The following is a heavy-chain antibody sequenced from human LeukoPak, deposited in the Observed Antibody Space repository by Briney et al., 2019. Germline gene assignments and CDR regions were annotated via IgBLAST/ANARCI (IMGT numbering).Heavy chain of an antibody. J-gene: IGHJ6*02. D-gene: IGHD4-17*01. CDR1: GGSISSYY. V-gene: IGHV4-59*01. CDR2: IYYSGST. CDR3: ARGPTVNNYYYGMDV. Sequence: PSETLSLTCTVSGGSISSYYWSWIRQPPGKGLEWIGYIYYSGSTNYNPSLQSRVTMSVDTSKKQFSLKLSSVTAADTAVYFCARGPTVNNYYYGMDVWGQGTTVTVSS.